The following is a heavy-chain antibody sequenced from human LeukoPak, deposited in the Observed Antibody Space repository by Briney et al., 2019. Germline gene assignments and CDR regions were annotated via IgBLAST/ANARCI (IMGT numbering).Heavy chain of an antibody. J-gene: IGHJ6*02. CDR1: GGTFISYA. Sequence: ASVTVSFKASGGTFISYAISWVRQAPGQGREGMGRIIPILGIANYAQKFQGRVTITADKSTSTAYMELSSLRSEDTAVYYCARTRITIFGVIMAYYYGMDVWGQGTTVTVSS. CDR2: IIPILGIA. V-gene: IGHV1-69*04. CDR3: ARTRITIFGVIMAYYYGMDV. D-gene: IGHD3-3*01.